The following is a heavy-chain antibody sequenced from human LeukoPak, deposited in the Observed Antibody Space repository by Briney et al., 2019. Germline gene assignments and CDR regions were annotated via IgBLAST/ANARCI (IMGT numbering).Heavy chain of an antibody. J-gene: IGHJ4*02. CDR1: GFTFTTYA. D-gene: IGHD3-10*01. V-gene: IGHV3-30*01. Sequence: GGSLRLSCVASGFTFTTYAIHWVRQAPGRGLEWVAVMSYDGRSKYYADSVKGRFTISGDNSKNTLHLQMDSLRPEDTAMYLCARDGDTAIRGVNFDYWGQGTLVTVSS. CDR3: ARDGDTAIRGVNFDY. CDR2: MSYDGRSK.